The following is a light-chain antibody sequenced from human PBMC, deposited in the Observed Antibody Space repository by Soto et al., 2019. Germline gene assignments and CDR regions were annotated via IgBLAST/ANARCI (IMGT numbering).Light chain of an antibody. Sequence: EIVLTQSPATLSLSPGERATLSCGASQGVSSYLAWYQQKPGQAPRLLIYDASSLESGVPSRLSGSGSGTEFTLTISNLQPDDSATYYCQHYKAFSPWTFGQGTKVDIK. CDR1: QGVSSY. V-gene: IGKV3-11*01. CDR3: QHYKAFSPWT. J-gene: IGKJ1*01. CDR2: DAS.